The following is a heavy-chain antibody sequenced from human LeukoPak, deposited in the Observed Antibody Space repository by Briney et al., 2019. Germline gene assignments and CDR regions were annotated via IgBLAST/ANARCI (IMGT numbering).Heavy chain of an antibody. Sequence: PGGSLRLSCAASGFTFDDYAMHWVRQAPGKGLEWVSGISWNSGSIGYADSVKGRFTISRDNAKNSLYLQMNSLRAEDTALYYCAKEGAPYYYGSGNYYNCYYYMDVWGKGTTVTISS. J-gene: IGHJ6*03. CDR3: AKEGAPYYYGSGNYYNCYYYMDV. CDR2: ISWNSGSI. V-gene: IGHV3-9*01. D-gene: IGHD3-10*01. CDR1: GFTFDDYA.